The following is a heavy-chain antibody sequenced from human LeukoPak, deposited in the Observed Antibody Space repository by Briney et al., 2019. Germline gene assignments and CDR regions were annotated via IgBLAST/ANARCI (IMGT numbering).Heavy chain of an antibody. CDR1: GGSINSGDYY. Sequence: SETLSPTCTVSGGSINSGDYYWSWIRQPPGKGLEWIGYIYYSGSTYYNPSLESRLTISLDTSKNQFSLKLSSVSAADTAVYYCARDLGGYDWDAFDIWGQGTMVTVSS. J-gene: IGHJ3*02. V-gene: IGHV4-30-4*01. CDR2: IYYSGST. D-gene: IGHD5-12*01. CDR3: ARDLGGYDWDAFDI.